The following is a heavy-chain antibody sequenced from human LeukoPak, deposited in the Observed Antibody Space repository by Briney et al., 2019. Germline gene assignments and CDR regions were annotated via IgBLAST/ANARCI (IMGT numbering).Heavy chain of an antibody. J-gene: IGHJ6*02. V-gene: IGHV4-30-4*01. CDR3: ARVSSYGDHYSYYGMDV. Sequence: PSQTLSLTCTVSGGSIRSGDYYWSWIRQPPGKGLEWIGYIYYSGSTFYNSSLKSRVTMSVDASKNQFSLKLSSVTAADTAVYYCARVSSYGDHYSYYGMDVWGQGTTVTVSS. CDR1: GGSIRSGDYY. D-gene: IGHD4-17*01. CDR2: IYYSGST.